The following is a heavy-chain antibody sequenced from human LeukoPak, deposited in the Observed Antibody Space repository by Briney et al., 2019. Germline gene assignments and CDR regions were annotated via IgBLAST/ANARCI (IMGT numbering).Heavy chain of an antibody. CDR3: ARGGSYLSAFDI. D-gene: IGHD1-26*01. V-gene: IGHV3-53*01. CDR1: GFTFSNHG. CDR2: IYSGGST. Sequence: GGTLRLSCKASGFTFSNHGMNWVRQAPGQGLEWVSIIYSGGSTFSADSVKGGFTISRDNSKNRMYLQMNSLKAEDTAVYYCARGGSYLSAFDIWGQGTMVTVSS. J-gene: IGHJ3*02.